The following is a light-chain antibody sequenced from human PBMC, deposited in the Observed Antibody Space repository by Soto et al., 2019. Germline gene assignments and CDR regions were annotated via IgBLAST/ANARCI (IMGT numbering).Light chain of an antibody. Sequence: DIQMTQSPSTLSASVGDRVTITCRASQTISNWLAWYQQKPGKAPKLLIYDASSLEGGVPSRFSGSGSGTEFTLTLSSLQPDDFATDYCQQYYRYWTFGQGTKVEIK. CDR2: DAS. J-gene: IGKJ1*01. V-gene: IGKV1-5*01. CDR3: QQYYRYWT. CDR1: QTISNW.